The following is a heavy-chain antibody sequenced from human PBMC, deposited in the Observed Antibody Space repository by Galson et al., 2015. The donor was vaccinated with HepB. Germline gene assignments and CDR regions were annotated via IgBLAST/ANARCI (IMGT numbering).Heavy chain of an antibody. Sequence: SLRLSCAASEFKFDDYAMHWARQVPGKGLQWVSGISWDSRNIGYADSVKGRFTISRDNAKNSLYLQMNSLTTEDTALYYCTKAAIAMAPPYYMDVWGKGTTVTVSS. CDR1: EFKFDDYA. V-gene: IGHV3-9*01. D-gene: IGHD6-19*01. CDR3: TKAAIAMAPPYYMDV. J-gene: IGHJ6*03. CDR2: ISWDSRNI.